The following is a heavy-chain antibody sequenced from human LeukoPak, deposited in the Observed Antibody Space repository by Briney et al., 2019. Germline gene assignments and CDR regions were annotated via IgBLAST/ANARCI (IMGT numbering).Heavy chain of an antibody. V-gene: IGHV1-58*02. J-gene: IGHJ4*02. D-gene: IGHD3-22*01. CDR1: GFTFTSSA. CDR2: IVVGSGNT. CDR3: AAALHYYDSSGLDY. Sequence: SVKVSCKASGFTFTSSAMQWVRQARGQRLEWIGWIVVGSGNTNYAQKFQERVTITRDMSTSTAYMEPSSLRSEDTAVYYCAAALHYYDSSGLDYWGQGTLVTVSS.